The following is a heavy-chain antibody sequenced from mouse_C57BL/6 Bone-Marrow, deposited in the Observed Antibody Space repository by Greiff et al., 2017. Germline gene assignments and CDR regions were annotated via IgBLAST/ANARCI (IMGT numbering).Heavy chain of an antibody. V-gene: IGHV14-1*01. J-gene: IGHJ2*01. CDR3: TVVSLFDY. CDR2: IDLEDGVT. Sequence: VQLKQSGAELVRPGASVKLSCTASGFNIKDYYMHWVKQRPEQGLEWIGRIDLEDGVTEYAPKFQGKATMTADTSSNTAYLQLSSLTSEDTAVYYCTVVSLFDYWGQGTTLTGSS. CDR1: GFNIKDYY. D-gene: IGHD1-1*01.